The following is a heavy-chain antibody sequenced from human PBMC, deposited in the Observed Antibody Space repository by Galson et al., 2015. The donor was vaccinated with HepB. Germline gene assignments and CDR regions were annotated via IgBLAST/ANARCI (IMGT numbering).Heavy chain of an antibody. D-gene: IGHD5-24*01. J-gene: IGHJ4*02. CDR1: GFTFNDYY. Sequence: LRLSCAASGFTFNDYYWTWIRQPPGKGLEWIGEIHPSGSAHYNPSLVSRVTLSVDTSKNQFSLSLTSVTAADTAVYYCARGGDACKVGDYWGQGTLVTVSS. V-gene: IGHV4-34*01. CDR3: ARGGDACKVGDY. CDR2: IHPSGSA.